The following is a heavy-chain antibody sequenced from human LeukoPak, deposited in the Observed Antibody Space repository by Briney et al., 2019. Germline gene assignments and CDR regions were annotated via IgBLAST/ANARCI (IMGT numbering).Heavy chain of an antibody. D-gene: IGHD3-16*02. CDR3: ARDADIMITFGGVIPLDY. J-gene: IGHJ4*02. CDR1: GYTFTSYG. Sequence: ASVKVSCKATGYTFTSYGISWVRQAPGQGLEWMGWISAYNGNTNYAQKLQGRVTMTTDTSTSTAYMELRSLRSDDTAVYYCARDADIMITFGGVIPLDYWGQGTLVTVSS. V-gene: IGHV1-18*01. CDR2: ISAYNGNT.